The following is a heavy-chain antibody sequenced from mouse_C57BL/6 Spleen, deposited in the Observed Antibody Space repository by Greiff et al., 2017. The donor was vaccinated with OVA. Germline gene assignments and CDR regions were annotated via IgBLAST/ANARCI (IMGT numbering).Heavy chain of an antibody. Sequence: VQLQQPGAELVRPGSSVKLSCKASGYTFTSYWMHWVKQRPIQGLEWIGNIDPSDSETHSNQKFKDKATLTVDKSSSTAYMQLSSLTSEDSAVYYCARWGGYDYWYFDVWGTGTTVTVSS. V-gene: IGHV1-52*01. CDR1: GYTFTSYW. CDR3: ARWGGYDYWYFDV. J-gene: IGHJ1*03. CDR2: IDPSDSET. D-gene: IGHD2-2*01.